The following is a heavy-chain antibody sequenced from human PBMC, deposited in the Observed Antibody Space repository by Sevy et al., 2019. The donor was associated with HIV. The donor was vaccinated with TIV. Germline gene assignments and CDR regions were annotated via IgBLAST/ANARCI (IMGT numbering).Heavy chain of an antibody. D-gene: IGHD3-16*01. CDR2: IHHTGNT. CDR1: GGSITTADYY. J-gene: IGHJ3*01. Sequence: SETLSLTCTVSGGSITTADYYWSWIRQTPGKGLEWIGYIHHTGNTYYNPSLKSRVSSISVDTSKNQFSLKLNSMTAADTAVYYCARGVGGPGVRITFGGVKYGFDFWGQGRMVTVSS. CDR3: ARGVGGPGVRITFGGVKYGFDF. V-gene: IGHV4-30-4*01.